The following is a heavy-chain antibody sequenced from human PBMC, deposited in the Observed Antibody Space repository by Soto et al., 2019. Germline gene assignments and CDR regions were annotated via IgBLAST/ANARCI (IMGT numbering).Heavy chain of an antibody. D-gene: IGHD2-15*01. Sequence: SETLSLTCTVSGGSISSYYWSWIRQPPGKGLEWIGYIYYSGSTNYNPSLKSRVTISVDTSKNQFSLKLSSVTAADTAVYYCARVGSSNWFDPWGQGTLVTVSS. CDR2: IYYSGST. V-gene: IGHV4-59*01. J-gene: IGHJ5*02. CDR3: ARVGSSNWFDP. CDR1: GGSISSYY.